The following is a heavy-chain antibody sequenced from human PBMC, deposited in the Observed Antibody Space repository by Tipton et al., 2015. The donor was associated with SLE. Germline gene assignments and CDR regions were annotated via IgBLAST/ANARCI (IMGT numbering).Heavy chain of an antibody. CDR3: AREASSSWYYFDY. D-gene: IGHD6-13*01. CDR2: IYYSGST. Sequence: GLVKPSETLSLTCTVSGGSISSHYWSWIRQPPGKGLEWIGYIYYSGSTNYNPSLKSRVTISVDTSKNQFSLKLSSVTAADTAVYYCAREASSSWYYFDYRGQGTLVTVSS. J-gene: IGHJ4*02. CDR1: GGSISSHY. V-gene: IGHV4-59*11.